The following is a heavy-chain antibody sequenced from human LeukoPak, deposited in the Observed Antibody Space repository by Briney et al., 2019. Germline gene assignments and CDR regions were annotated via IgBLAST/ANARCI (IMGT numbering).Heavy chain of an antibody. Sequence: GSLRLSCAASGFTFSNAWMSWVRQAPGKGLEWIGRIYTSGSTNNNPSLKSRVTISVDTSKNHFSLKLSSVTAADTAVYYCATMRVGAFDIWGQGTMVTVSS. CDR3: ATMRVGAFDI. D-gene: IGHD3-22*01. V-gene: IGHV4-4*08. CDR2: IYTSGST. CDR1: GFTFSNAW. J-gene: IGHJ3*02.